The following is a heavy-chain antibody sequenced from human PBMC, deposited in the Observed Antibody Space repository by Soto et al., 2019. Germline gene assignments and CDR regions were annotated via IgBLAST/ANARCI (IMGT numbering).Heavy chain of an antibody. V-gene: IGHV1-18*01. CDR2: ISAYNGNT. D-gene: IGHD6-6*01. CDR1: GYTFTSYG. J-gene: IGHJ6*02. Sequence: QVQLVQSGAEVTKPGASVKVSCKASGYTFTSYGISWVRQAPGQGLEWMGWISAYNGNTNYAQKFQGRVTMTTDTSTSTAYMELRSLRSDETAVYYCAREVGEYSTSLHDYSYYYGMDVRCQGTAVTVSS. CDR3: AREVGEYSTSLHDYSYYYGMDV.